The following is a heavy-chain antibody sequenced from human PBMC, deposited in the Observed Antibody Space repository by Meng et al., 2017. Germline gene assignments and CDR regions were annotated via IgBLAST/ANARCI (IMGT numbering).Heavy chain of an antibody. CDR1: GYTFTGYY. Sequence: VQLVKSGATVKKPGASVKVSCKASGYTFTGYYMHWVRRAPGQGLEWMGRINPKSGDTHYAQKFQARVTMTGDTSISTAYMELSGLRSDDTAMYYCARDEDISAAGKLFGDYWGQGTLVTVPS. CDR3: ARDEDISAAGKLFGDY. V-gene: IGHV1-2*06. D-gene: IGHD6-25*01. J-gene: IGHJ4*02. CDR2: INPKSGDT.